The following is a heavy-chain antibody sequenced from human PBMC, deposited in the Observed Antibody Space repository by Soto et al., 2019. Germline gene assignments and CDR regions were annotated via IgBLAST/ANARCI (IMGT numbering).Heavy chain of an antibody. CDR2: IGTAGDT. D-gene: IGHD3-16*01. Sequence: EVQLVESGGGLVQPGGSLRLSCAASGFTFSSYDMHWVRQATGKGLEWVSAIGTAGDTYYPGSVKGRFTISRENAKNSLYLQMNSLRGGDTAVYYCARDMKGQAFDIWGQGTMVTVSS. CDR1: GFTFSSYD. CDR3: ARDMKGQAFDI. V-gene: IGHV3-13*01. J-gene: IGHJ3*02.